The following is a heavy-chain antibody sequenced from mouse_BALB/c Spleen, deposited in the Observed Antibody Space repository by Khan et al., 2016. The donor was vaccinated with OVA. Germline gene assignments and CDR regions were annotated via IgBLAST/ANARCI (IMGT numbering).Heavy chain of an antibody. CDR2: IWHDGST. Sequence: VQLQESGPGLVAPSQSLSITCTISGFSLTNFGVHWVRQPPGKGLEWLVVIWHDGSTTYNSALKSRPTISKDNSKSQVFLKMNSLQTDDTAMYFCARQPYYHYNVMDYWGQGTSVTVSS. J-gene: IGHJ4*01. CDR3: ARQPYYHYNVMDY. D-gene: IGHD2-10*01. CDR1: GFSLTNFG. V-gene: IGHV2-6-1*01.